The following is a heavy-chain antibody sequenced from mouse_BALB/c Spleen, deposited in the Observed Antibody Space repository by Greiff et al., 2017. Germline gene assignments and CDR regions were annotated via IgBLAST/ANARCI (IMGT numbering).Heavy chain of an antibody. Sequence: EVMLVESGGGLVQPGGSRKLSCAASGFTFSSFGMHWVRQAPEKGLEWVAYISSGSSTIYYADTVKGRFTISRDNPKNTLFLQMTSLRSEDTAMYYCARSEGTYWGQGTLVTVSA. CDR3: ARSEGTY. D-gene: IGHD3-3*01. CDR1: GFTFSSFG. CDR2: ISSGSSTI. V-gene: IGHV5-17*02. J-gene: IGHJ3*01.